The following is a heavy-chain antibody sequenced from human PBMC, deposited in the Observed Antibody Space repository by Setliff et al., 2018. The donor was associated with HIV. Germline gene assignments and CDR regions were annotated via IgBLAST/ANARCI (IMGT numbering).Heavy chain of an antibody. CDR1: GFTFSSNA. Sequence: GGSLRLSCAASGFTFSSNAMHWVRQAPGKGLEWVAVIAYDGTTIYYADSVKGRFTISRDNSKNTLYLQMNSLRVEDTAVYHCAGSPKGGYFDYWGQGTLVTVSS. CDR2: IAYDGTTI. V-gene: IGHV3-30*14. J-gene: IGHJ4*03. CDR3: AGSPKGGYFDY.